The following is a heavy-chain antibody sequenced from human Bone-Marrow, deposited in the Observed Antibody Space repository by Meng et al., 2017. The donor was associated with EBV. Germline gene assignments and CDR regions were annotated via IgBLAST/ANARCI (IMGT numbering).Heavy chain of an antibody. CDR1: GGTFSSYA. CDR3: AREVRDYGDYGGDY. D-gene: IGHD4-17*01. CDR2: IIPIFGTA. J-gene: IGHJ4*02. Sequence: QGEQVELGAEVKKPWPSVKVSCKASGGTFSSYAISWVRQAPGQGLEWMGGIIPIFGTANYAQKFQGRVTITADKSTSTAYMELSSLRSEDTAVYYCAREVRDYGDYGGDYWGQGTLVTVSS. V-gene: IGHV1-69*06.